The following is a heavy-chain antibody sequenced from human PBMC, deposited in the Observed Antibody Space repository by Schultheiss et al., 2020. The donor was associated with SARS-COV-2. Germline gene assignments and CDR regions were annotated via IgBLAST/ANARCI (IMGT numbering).Heavy chain of an antibody. V-gene: IGHV3-66*01. CDR2: IYSGGST. CDR3: ARDPYYYDSSGYYSY. J-gene: IGHJ4*02. CDR1: GFTVSSNY. D-gene: IGHD3-22*01. Sequence: GALRLSCAASGFTVSSNYMSWVRQAPGKGLEWVSVIYSGGSTYYADSVKGRFTISRDNSKNTLYLQMNSLRAEDTAVYYCARDPYYYDSSGYYSYWGQGTLVTVSS.